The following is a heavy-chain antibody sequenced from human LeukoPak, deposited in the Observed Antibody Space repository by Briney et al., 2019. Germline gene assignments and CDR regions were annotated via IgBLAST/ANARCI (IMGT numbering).Heavy chain of an antibody. CDR2: IYPDDSDT. J-gene: IGHJ4*02. D-gene: IGHD1/OR15-1a*01. CDR1: GYSFTNSW. Sequence: GESLKISCKGSGYSFTNSWIAWVHQMSGKGLEWMGIIYPDDSDTTYSPSFQGQVTISADRSINTAYLHWSSVKASDTAVYYCARRSVNTAFDYWGQGTLVTVSS. CDR3: ARRSVNTAFDY. V-gene: IGHV5-51*07.